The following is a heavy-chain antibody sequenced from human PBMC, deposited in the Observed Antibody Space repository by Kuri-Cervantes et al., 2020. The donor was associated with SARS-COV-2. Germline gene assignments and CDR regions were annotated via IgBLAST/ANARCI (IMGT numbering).Heavy chain of an antibody. V-gene: IGHV3-53*01. CDR2: IYTGDKT. CDR3: AKAYSGVPDVLGDT. D-gene: IGHD2-2*01. J-gene: IGHJ5*02. CDR1: GFTVSGNY. Sequence: GESLKISCAASGFTVSGNYMSWVRQAPEKGLEWLSVIYTGDKTYYADSVKGRFTISRDDSKNILYLEMESLRVEDTAMYYCAKAYSGVPDVLGDTWGQGIPVTVSS.